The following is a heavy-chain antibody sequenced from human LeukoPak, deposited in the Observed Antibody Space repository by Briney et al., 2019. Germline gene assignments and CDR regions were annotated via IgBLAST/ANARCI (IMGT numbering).Heavy chain of an antibody. CDR2: SDGGGSST. V-gene: IGHV3-74*01. J-gene: IGHJ4*01. Sequence: GGSLRLSCAASGFTFSNYWMHWVRQVPGKGLVWVSRSDGGGSSTSYADSVKGGFSISRDNAKSILYLQMNSLRAEDTAVYYCARGPGSSGGAYVGDYWGHGTLVTVSS. CDR1: GFTFSNYW. D-gene: IGHD3-22*01. CDR3: ARGPGSSGGAYVGDY.